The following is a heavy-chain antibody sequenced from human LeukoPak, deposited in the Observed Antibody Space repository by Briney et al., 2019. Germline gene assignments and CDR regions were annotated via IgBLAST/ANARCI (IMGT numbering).Heavy chain of an antibody. V-gene: IGHV3-11*01. CDR2: ISSSGSTI. J-gene: IGHJ4*02. CDR3: ARGSGYCSGGSCSYYFDY. CDR1: GFTFSDYY. D-gene: IGHD2-15*01. Sequence: KTGGSLRLSCAASGFTFSDYYMSWIRQAPGKGLEWVSYISSSGSTIYYADSVRGRFTISRDHAKNSLYLQMNSLRAEDTAVYYCARGSGYCSGGSCSYYFDYWGQGTLVTVSS.